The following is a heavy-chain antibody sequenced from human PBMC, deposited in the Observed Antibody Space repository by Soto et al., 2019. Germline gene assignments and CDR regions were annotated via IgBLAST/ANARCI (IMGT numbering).Heavy chain of an antibody. CDR2: ISAYNGNT. V-gene: IGHV1-18*01. J-gene: IGHJ5*02. D-gene: IGHD1-26*01. Sequence: QVQLVQSGAEVKKPGASVKVSCKASGYTFTSYGISWVRQAPGQGLEWMGWISAYNGNTNNAQKVQGRVTMTTDTSTSTAYMEQRSLRSDDSAVYSCASDRVEGGATNGFDPWGQGTLVTVSS. CDR3: ASDRVEGGATNGFDP. CDR1: GYTFTSYG.